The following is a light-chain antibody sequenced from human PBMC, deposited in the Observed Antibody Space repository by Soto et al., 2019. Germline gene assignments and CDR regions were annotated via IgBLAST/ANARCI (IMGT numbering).Light chain of an antibody. CDR1: QNVDTRY. J-gene: IGKJ1*01. CDR3: QQSVKSPWT. Sequence: EIVLTQSPATLPLPPGERGPLSCRARQNVDTRYFAWYQQKPGQAPRLLIYAASFRATGTPDRFSGSGSGRDFTLTISRLEPEDVAVYYCQQSVKSPWTFGQGTKVDI. V-gene: IGKV3-20*01. CDR2: AAS.